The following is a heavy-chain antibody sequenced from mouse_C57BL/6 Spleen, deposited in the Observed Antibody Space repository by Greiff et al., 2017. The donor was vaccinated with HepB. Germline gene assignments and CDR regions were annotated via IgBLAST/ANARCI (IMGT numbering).Heavy chain of an antibody. Sequence: VQLQQSGAELARPGASVKLSCKASGYTFTSYGISWVKQRTGQGLEWIGEIYPRSGNTYYNEKFKGKVTLTGDKSSSTASMELRSLTSEDSAVYFCARGSNYVLYYAMDYWGQGTSVTVSS. CDR1: GYTFTSYG. V-gene: IGHV1-81*01. D-gene: IGHD2-5*01. J-gene: IGHJ4*01. CDR2: IYPRSGNT. CDR3: ARGSNYVLYYAMDY.